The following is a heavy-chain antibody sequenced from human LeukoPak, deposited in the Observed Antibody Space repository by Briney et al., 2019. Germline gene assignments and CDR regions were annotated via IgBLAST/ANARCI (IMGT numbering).Heavy chain of an antibody. CDR3: ARGLMMAVAGRGEFHY. CDR1: GGSISSYC. J-gene: IGHJ4*02. V-gene: IGHV4-59*01. D-gene: IGHD6-13*01. CDR2: IYYSGST. Sequence: VKPSETLSLTCIVSGGSISSYCWSWIRQPPGKGLEWIGYIYYSGSTNYNPSLKSRVTISVDTSKNQFSLKLSSVTAADTAVYYCARGLMMAVAGRGEFHYWGQGTLVTVSS.